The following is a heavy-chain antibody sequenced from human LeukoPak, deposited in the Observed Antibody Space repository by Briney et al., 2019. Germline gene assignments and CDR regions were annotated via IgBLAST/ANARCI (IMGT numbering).Heavy chain of an antibody. D-gene: IGHD5-12*01. CDR2: ISGSGDSS. CDR3: TQVPVTTISG. J-gene: IGHJ3*01. Sequence: TGGSLRLSCAASGFTFSNYAMSWVRQAPGKGLEWVSGISGSGDSSYYADSVKGRFSISRDNSKNTLYLQMTTLRADDTAVYFCTQVPVTTISGWGQGTMVTVSS. CDR1: GFTFSNYA. V-gene: IGHV3-23*01.